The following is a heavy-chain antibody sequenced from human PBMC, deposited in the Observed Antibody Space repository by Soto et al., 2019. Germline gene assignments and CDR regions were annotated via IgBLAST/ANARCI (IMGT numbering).Heavy chain of an antibody. D-gene: IGHD5-18*01. V-gene: IGHV4-59*08. CDR1: GGSIGSYY. Sequence: ETLSLTCTVSGGSIGSYYWSWIRQPPGKGLEWIGYIYYSGSTNYNPSLKSRVTISVDTSKNQFSLKLSSVTAADTAVYYCARRQPPGADFDYWGQGTLVTVS. J-gene: IGHJ4*02. CDR3: ARRQPPGADFDY. CDR2: IYYSGST.